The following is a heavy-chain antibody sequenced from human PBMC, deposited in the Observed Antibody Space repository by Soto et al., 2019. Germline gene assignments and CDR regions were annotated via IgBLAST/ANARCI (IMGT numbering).Heavy chain of an antibody. CDR3: AREYPAYCGGDCYSGVSGTFDY. D-gene: IGHD2-21*02. J-gene: IGHJ4*02. CDR2: INAGNGNT. CDR1: GYTFTSYA. V-gene: IGHV1-3*01. Sequence: ASVKVSCKASGYTFTSYAMHWVRQAPGQRLEWMGWINAGNGNTKYSQKFQGRVTITRDTSASTAYMELSSLRSEDTAVYYCAREYPAYCGGDCYSGVSGTFDYWGQGTLVTVSS.